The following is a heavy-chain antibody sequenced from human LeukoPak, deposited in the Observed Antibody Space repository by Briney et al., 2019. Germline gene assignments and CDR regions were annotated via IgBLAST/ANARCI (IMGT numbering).Heavy chain of an antibody. D-gene: IGHD3-10*01. V-gene: IGHV3-23*01. CDR3: AKGQVEDYYGSGSSIF. Sequence: GGSLRLSCAASGFTFSSYAMSWVRQAPGKGLEWVSAISGSGGSTYYADSVKGRFTISRDNSKNTLYLQMNSLGAEDTAVYYCAKGQVEDYYGSGSSIFWGQGTLVTVSS. J-gene: IGHJ4*02. CDR2: ISGSGGST. CDR1: GFTFSSYA.